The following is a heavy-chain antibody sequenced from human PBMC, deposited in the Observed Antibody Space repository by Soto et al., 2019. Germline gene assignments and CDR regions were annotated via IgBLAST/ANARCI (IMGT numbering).Heavy chain of an antibody. CDR1: GYTFTSYA. CDR3: ARVGGRLRLGELSLYGGDYFDY. D-gene: IGHD3-16*02. J-gene: IGHJ4*02. V-gene: IGHV1-3*01. Sequence: QVPLVQSGAEVKKPGASVKVSCKASGYTFTSYAMHWVRQAPGQRLEWMGWINAGNGNTKYSQKFQGRVTITRDTSASTAYMELSSLRSEDTAVYYGARVGGRLRLGELSLYGGDYFDYWGQGTLVTVSS. CDR2: INAGNGNT.